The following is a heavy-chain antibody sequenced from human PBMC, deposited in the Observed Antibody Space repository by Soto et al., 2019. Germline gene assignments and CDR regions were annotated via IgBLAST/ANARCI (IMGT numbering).Heavy chain of an antibody. CDR1: GFSLTTGVG. J-gene: IGHJ5*02. Sequence: SDPTLVNPTQTLTLTCSFSGFSLTTGVGVGWIRQPPGKALEWLAIIYWNDEKLYNPSLKTRLTITKDTSKNQVVLTVTDMDPVDTATYYCAHRVNMARGPYNYFGPWGQGTLVTVSS. V-gene: IGHV2-5*01. CDR3: AHRVNMARGPYNYFGP. CDR2: IYWNDEK. D-gene: IGHD3-10*01.